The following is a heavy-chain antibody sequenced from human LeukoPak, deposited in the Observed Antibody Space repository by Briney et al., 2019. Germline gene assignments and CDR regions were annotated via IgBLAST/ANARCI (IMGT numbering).Heavy chain of an antibody. CDR3: ARTTVVTPAFNYYYGMDV. Sequence: ASVKVSCKASGGTFSSYAISWVRQAPGQGLEWIGGIIPIFGTANYAQKFQGRVTITADESTSTAYMELSSLRSEDTAVYYCARTTVVTPAFNYYYGMDVWGQGTTVTVSS. J-gene: IGHJ6*02. D-gene: IGHD4-23*01. CDR1: GGTFSSYA. CDR2: IIPIFGTA. V-gene: IGHV1-69*13.